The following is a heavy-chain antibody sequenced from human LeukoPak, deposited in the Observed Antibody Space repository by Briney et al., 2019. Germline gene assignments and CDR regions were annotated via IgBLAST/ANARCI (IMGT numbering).Heavy chain of an antibody. CDR3: AKALNDYGDAGFDY. CDR1: GFTFRNYA. V-gene: IGHV3-23*01. J-gene: IGHJ4*02. Sequence: PGGSLRLSCAASGFTFRNYAMSWVRQAPGKGLEWVSAISGSGGSTYYADSVKGRFTISRDNSKNTLYLQMNSLRAEDTAVYYCAKALNDYGDAGFDYWGQGTLVTVSS. D-gene: IGHD4-17*01. CDR2: ISGSGGST.